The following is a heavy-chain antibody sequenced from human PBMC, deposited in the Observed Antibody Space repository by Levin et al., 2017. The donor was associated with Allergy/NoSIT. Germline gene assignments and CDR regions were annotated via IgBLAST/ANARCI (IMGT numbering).Heavy chain of an antibody. CDR1: GGSFSGYY. CDR3: ARECTNYDYVWGSYRCVGMDV. J-gene: IGHJ6*02. D-gene: IGHD3-16*02. Sequence: SQTLSLTCAVYGGSFSGYYWSWIRQPPGKGLEWTGEINHSGSTNYNPSLKSRVTISVDTSKNQFSLKLSSVTAADTAVYYCARECTNYDYVWGSYRCVGMDVWGQGTTVTVSS. V-gene: IGHV4-34*01. CDR2: INHSGST.